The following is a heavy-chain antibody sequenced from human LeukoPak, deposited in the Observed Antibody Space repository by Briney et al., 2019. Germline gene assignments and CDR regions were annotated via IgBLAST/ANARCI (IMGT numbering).Heavy chain of an antibody. CDR1: GGSISSYY. D-gene: IGHD5-24*01. CDR2: IYYSGST. V-gene: IGHV4-59*01. Sequence: SETLSLTCTVSGGSISSYYWSWIRQPPGKGLEWIGCIYYSGSTNYNPSLKSRVTISVDTSKNQSSLKLSSVTAADTAVYCCARDHGDGYNSFDYWGQGTLVTVSS. CDR3: ARDHGDGYNSFDY. J-gene: IGHJ4*02.